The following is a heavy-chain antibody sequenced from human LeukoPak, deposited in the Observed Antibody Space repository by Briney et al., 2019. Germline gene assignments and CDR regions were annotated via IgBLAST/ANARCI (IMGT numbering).Heavy chain of an antibody. V-gene: IGHV3-15*01. CDR2: ITSKTDGGIT. CDR1: GFTFSNAW. CDR3: TTGFLNNDAFDI. D-gene: IGHD1-14*01. Sequence: GGSLRLSRAASGFTFSNAWMSWVRQAPGQGLEWISRITSKTDGGITDYAAPVKGRFTISRDDSKTTLYLQMNSLKTEDTAVYYCTTGFLNNDAFDIWGPGTMVTVSS. J-gene: IGHJ3*02.